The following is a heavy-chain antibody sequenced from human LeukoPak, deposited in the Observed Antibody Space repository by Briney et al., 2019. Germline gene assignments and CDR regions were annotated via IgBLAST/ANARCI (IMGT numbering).Heavy chain of an antibody. D-gene: IGHD1-26*01. V-gene: IGHV3-11*01. CDR3: ARNWGGIVGAITYRLDLALDY. CDR1: GFTFSDYY. CDR2: ISSSVITI. J-gene: IGHJ4*02. Sequence: PGGSLRLSCAASGFTFSDYYMSWIRQAPGKGLEWVSSISSSVITIYYADSVKGRFTISRDNAKNSLYLQMNSLRAEDTAVYYCARNWGGIVGAITYRLDLALDYWGQGTLVTVST.